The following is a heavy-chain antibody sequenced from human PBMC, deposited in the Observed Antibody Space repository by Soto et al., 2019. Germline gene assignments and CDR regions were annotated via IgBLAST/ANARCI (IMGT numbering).Heavy chain of an antibody. V-gene: IGHV3-30-3*01. CDR2: IQHDASTI. J-gene: IGHJ6*02. CDR1: GFSLSGYS. CDR3: VRVGWGFSFGNGLDD. D-gene: IGHD5-18*01. Sequence: GGSLRLSCAASGFSLSGYSMHWVRQAPGKGLDWVAVIQHDASTIYYADSVKGRFTISRDNSKNTLYLQMNDLTAEDTALYYCVRVGWGFSFGNGLDDWGQGTTV.